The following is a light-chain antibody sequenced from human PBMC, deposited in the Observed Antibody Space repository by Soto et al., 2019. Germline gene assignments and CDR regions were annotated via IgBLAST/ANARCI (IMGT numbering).Light chain of an antibody. CDR3: QQYGSPTLT. CDR1: QSVSSSF. J-gene: IGKJ4*01. V-gene: IGKV3-20*01. CDR2: GTS. Sequence: EIVLTQSPGTLSLSPGERATLSCRASQSVSSSFLDWYQQKPGQARRLLIYGTSSRATRTTDRFSGSGSGTDFTLTISKLEPEDFAVYYCQQYGSPTLTFGGGTKVEIK.